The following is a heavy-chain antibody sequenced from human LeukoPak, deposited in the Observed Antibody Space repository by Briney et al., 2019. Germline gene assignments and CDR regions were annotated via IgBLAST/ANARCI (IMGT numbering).Heavy chain of an antibody. D-gene: IGHD3-22*01. CDR2: IIPIFGTA. CDR1: GGTFSSYA. V-gene: IGHV1-69*01. CDR3: ARVAYYYDSSGYSRPFDY. Sequence: SVKVSCKASGGTFSSYAISWVRQAPGQGLEWMGGIIPIFGTANYEQKFQGRVTITADESTSTAYMELSSLRSEDTAVYYCARVAYYYDSSGYSRPFDYWGQGTLVTVSS. J-gene: IGHJ4*02.